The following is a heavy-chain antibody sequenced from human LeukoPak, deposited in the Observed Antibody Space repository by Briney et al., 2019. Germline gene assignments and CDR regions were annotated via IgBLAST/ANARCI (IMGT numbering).Heavy chain of an antibody. V-gene: IGHV3-30*02. Sequence: GGSLRLSCAASGFTFSSYGMHWVRQAPGKGLEWVAFILYDVSNKYYADSLKGRFTISRDNSKNTPYMQMNSLRAEDTAVYYCAKSYYDILTGRPVYYMDVWGKGTTVTVSS. D-gene: IGHD3-9*01. CDR3: AKSYYDILTGRPVYYMDV. CDR1: GFTFSSYG. CDR2: ILYDVSNK. J-gene: IGHJ6*03.